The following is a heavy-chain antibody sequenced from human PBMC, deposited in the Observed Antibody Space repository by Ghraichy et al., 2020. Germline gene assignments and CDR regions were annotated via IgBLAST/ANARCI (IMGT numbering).Heavy chain of an antibody. CDR1: GGSISSYY. V-gene: IGHV4-59*01. Sequence: SETLSLTCTVSGGSISSYYWNWIRQPPGKGLEWIGYISYTGSNNYNPSLKSRVTILVDTSKNQFSLKLTSVTAADTAVYYCAAERCAGGSCYSFSWGQGALVTVSS. CDR3: AAERCAGGSCYSFS. CDR2: ISYTGSN. D-gene: IGHD2-15*01. J-gene: IGHJ5*02.